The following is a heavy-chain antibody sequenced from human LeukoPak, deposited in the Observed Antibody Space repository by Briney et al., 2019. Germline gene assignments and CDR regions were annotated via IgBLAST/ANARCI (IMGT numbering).Heavy chain of an antibody. CDR3: ATAAAGNDAFDI. CDR1: GGSISSYY. J-gene: IGHJ3*02. CDR2: IYYSGST. V-gene: IGHV4-59*08. D-gene: IGHD6-13*01. Sequence: PSETLSLTCTVSGGSISSYYWSWIRQPPGKGLEWIGYIYYSGSTNYNPSLKSRVTISVDTSKNQFSLKLSSVTAADTAVYYCATAAAGNDAFDIWGQGTMVTVSS.